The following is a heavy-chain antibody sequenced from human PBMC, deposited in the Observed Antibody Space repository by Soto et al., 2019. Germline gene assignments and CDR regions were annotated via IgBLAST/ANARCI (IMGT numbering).Heavy chain of an antibody. CDR1: GYIFTAYS. CDR3: AREENCSDGVCYSEYFQR. CDR2: VNPSGGST. J-gene: IGHJ1*01. V-gene: IGHV1-46*01. D-gene: IGHD2-15*01. Sequence: QVQLVQSGAEVKKPGASVKVSCKASGYIFTAYSMHWVRQAPGQGLEWMGVVNPSGGSTNDAQKSRGRITMTRDTSTSTVYMDLSSLTSEDTAVYYCAREENCSDGVCYSEYFQRWGQGTLVTVSS.